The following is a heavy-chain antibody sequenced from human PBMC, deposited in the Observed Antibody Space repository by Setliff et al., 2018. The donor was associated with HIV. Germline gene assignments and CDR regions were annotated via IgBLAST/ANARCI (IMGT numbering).Heavy chain of an antibody. J-gene: IGHJ5*02. CDR1: GYTFTSYG. CDR2: ISAYNGNT. Sequence: ASVKVPCKASGYTFTSYGISWVRQAPGQGLEWMGWISAYNGNTNYAQQLQGRVTLTTDTSTSTAYMELRSLRSDDTAVYYCARFAVAGTKWSDPWGQGTLVTVS. CDR3: ARFAVAGTKWSDP. D-gene: IGHD6-19*01. V-gene: IGHV1-18*01.